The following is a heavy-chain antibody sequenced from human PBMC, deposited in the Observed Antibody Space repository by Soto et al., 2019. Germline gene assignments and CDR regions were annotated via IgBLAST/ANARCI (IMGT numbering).Heavy chain of an antibody. J-gene: IGHJ5*02. CDR2: ISSNSAYI. CDR3: TRDASRDSSARGWFDP. D-gene: IGHD6-13*01. V-gene: IGHV3-21*01. CDR1: GFTFRSFT. Sequence: GGSLRLSCAASGFTFRSFTMNWVRQAPGKGLEWVSTISSNSAYIYYTDALRGRFTIPRDNAKNSLHLQMNSLRAKDTAVYYCTRDASRDSSARGWFDPWGPGTLVTVSS.